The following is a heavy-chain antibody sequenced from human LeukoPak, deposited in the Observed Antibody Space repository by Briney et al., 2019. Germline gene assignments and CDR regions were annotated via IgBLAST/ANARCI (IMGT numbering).Heavy chain of an antibody. CDR1: GGSISSSSYY. V-gene: IGHV4-39*07. J-gene: IGHJ3*02. Sequence: SGTLSLTCTVSGGSISSSSYYWGWIRQPPGKGLEWIGSIYYSGSTYYNPSLKSRVTISVDTSKNQFSLKLSSVTAADTAVYYCARGSERAFDIWGQGTMVTVSS. CDR3: ARGSERAFDI. CDR2: IYYSGST.